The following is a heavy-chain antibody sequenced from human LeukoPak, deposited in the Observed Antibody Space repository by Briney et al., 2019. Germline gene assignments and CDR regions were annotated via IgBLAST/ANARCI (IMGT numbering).Heavy chain of an antibody. CDR3: ARESEMATILVPYYYGMDV. J-gene: IGHJ6*02. D-gene: IGHD5-24*01. V-gene: IGHV1-69*04. CDR2: IIPILGIA. Sequence: GSSVKVSCKASGGTFSSYAISWVRRAPGQGLEWMGRIIPILGIANYAQKFQGRVTITADKSTSTAYMELSSLRSEDTAVYYCARESEMATILVPYYYGMDVWGQGTTVTVSS. CDR1: GGTFSSYA.